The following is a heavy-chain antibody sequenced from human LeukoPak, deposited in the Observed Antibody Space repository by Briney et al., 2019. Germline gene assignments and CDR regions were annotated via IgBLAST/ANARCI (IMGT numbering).Heavy chain of an antibody. Sequence: SQTLSLTCSVSGGSISSSSFYWSWIRQPAGKGLEWIGRIYRLDDTDYNPSLRSRVSMSVDTSANQFSLKLHSVTDADTAVYFCASSLLAMAFNNWGQGMHASVSS. CDR1: GGSISSSSFY. J-gene: IGHJ4*02. V-gene: IGHV4-61*02. CDR2: IYRLDDT. D-gene: IGHD2-15*01. CDR3: ASSLLAMAFNN.